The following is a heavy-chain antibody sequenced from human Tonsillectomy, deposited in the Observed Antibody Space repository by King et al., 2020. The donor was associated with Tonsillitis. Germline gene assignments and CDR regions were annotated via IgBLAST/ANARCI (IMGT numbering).Heavy chain of an antibody. J-gene: IGHJ4*02. V-gene: IGHV3-48*01. Sequence: VQLVESGGGLVQPGGSLSLSCAASGFTFSSYSMNWVRQAPGKGLEWVSYISSSSSTIYYADSVKGRFTISRDNAKNSLYLQMNSLRAEDTAVYYCAREKARRITIFGVVIPVFDYWGQGTLVTVSS. CDR1: GFTFSSYS. CDR2: ISSSSSTI. D-gene: IGHD3-3*01. CDR3: AREKARRITIFGVVIPVFDY.